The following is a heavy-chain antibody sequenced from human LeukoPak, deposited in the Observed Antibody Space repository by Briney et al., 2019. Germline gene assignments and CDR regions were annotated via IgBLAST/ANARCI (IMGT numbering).Heavy chain of an antibody. CDR3: ARKPYFDWLIHYFDY. V-gene: IGHV7-4-1*02. J-gene: IGHJ4*02. D-gene: IGHD3-9*01. CDR2: INTNTGNP. CDR1: GYTFTSYG. Sequence: EASVKVSCKASGYTFTSYGISWVRQAPGQGLEWMGWINTNTGNPTYAQGFTGRFVFSLDTSVSTAYLQISSLKAEDTAVYYCARKPYFDWLIHYFDYWGQGTLVTVSS.